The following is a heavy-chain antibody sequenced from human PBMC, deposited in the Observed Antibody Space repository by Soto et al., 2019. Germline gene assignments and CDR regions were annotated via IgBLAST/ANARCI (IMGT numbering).Heavy chain of an antibody. CDR1: GGTFSSYA. D-gene: IGHD3-16*01. Sequence: SVKVSCKASGGTFSSYAISWVRQAPGQGLEWMGGIIPIFGTANYAQKFQGRVTITADESTSTAYMELSSLGSEDTAVYYCAREGEEMATSTPRYFDYWGQGTLVTVSS. J-gene: IGHJ4*02. V-gene: IGHV1-69*13. CDR3: AREGEEMATSTPRYFDY. CDR2: IIPIFGTA.